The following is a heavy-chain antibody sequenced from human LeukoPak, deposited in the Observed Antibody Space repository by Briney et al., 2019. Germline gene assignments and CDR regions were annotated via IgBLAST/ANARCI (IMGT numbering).Heavy chain of an antibody. V-gene: IGHV3-23*01. CDR2: ISGSGGST. J-gene: IGHJ5*02. CDR3: AKDKVSYSNYVNGFDP. D-gene: IGHD4-11*01. CDR1: GFTFSSYA. Sequence: GRSLRLSCAASGFTFSSYAMSWVRQAPGKGLEWVSAISGSGGSTYYADSVKGRFTISRDNSKNTLYLQMNSLRAEDTAVYYCAKDKVSYSNYVNGFDPWGQGTLVTVSS.